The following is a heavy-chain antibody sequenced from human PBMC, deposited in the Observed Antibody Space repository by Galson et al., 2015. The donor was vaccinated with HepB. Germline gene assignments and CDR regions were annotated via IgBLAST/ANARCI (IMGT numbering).Heavy chain of an antibody. CDR3: AKHRYSSGWYPGPDFDY. CDR2: IYPGDSDT. Sequence: QSGAEMKKPGASLKISCKGSGSSFPSYWIGWVRQMPGKGLEWMGIIYPGDSDTRYSPSFQGQVTISADKSISTAYLQWSSLKASDTAMYYCAKHRYSSGWYPGPDFDYWGQGTLVTVSS. D-gene: IGHD6-19*01. V-gene: IGHV5-51*01. J-gene: IGHJ4*02. CDR1: GSSFPSYW.